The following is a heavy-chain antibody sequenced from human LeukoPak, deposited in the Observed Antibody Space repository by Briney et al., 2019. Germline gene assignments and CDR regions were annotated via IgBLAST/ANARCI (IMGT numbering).Heavy chain of an antibody. CDR2: ISSSSSTI. V-gene: IGHV3-48*04. CDR3: ASSYYDSSGYSDY. D-gene: IGHD3-22*01. J-gene: IGHJ4*02. CDR1: GFTFSSYG. Sequence: GGSLRLSCAASGFTFSSYGMHWVRQAPGKGLEWVSYISSSSSTIYYADSVKGRFTISRDNAKNSLYLQMNSLRAEDTAVYHCASSYYDSSGYSDYWGQGTLVTVSS.